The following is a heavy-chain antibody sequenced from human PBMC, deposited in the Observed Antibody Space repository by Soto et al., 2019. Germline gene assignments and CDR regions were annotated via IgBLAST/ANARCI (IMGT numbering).Heavy chain of an antibody. CDR3: ARHTPAISISDH. Sequence: QLQLQESGPGLVKPSETLSLTCTVSGGSISSSSYYWGWIRQPPGKGLEWIGSIYYSGSTYYNPSLTSRVTNSVDTSKNQFSLKLSSVTAADTAVYYCARHTPAISISDHWGQGTLVTVSS. J-gene: IGHJ4*02. V-gene: IGHV4-39*01. D-gene: IGHD2-15*01. CDR1: GGSISSSSYY. CDR2: IYYSGST.